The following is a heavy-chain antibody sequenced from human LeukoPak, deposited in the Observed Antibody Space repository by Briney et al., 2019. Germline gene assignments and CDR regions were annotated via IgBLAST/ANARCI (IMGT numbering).Heavy chain of an antibody. V-gene: IGHV1-69*01. CDR1: GGTFSSNA. CDR3: ARGGGYNHFDY. Sequence: SVKVSRKASGGTFSSNAISWVRQAPGQGLEWMGGIIPIFGTANYAQKFQGRVTITADESTSTAYMELSSLRSEDTAVYYCARGGGYNHFDYWGQGTLVTVSS. CDR2: IIPIFGTA. J-gene: IGHJ4*02. D-gene: IGHD5-24*01.